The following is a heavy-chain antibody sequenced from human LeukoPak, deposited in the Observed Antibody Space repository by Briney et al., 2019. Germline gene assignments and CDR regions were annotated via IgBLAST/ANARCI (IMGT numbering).Heavy chain of an antibody. J-gene: IGHJ6*02. Sequence: ASVKVSCKASGYTFTCCYMHWVRHAPGQGLGWMGWINPNSGGTNYAQKFQGRVTMTRDTSISTAYMELSRLRSDDTAVYYCARDIVPAAIDYYGMDVWGQGTTVTVSS. CDR1: GYTFTCCY. V-gene: IGHV1-2*02. D-gene: IGHD2-2*02. CDR2: INPNSGGT. CDR3: ARDIVPAAIDYYGMDV.